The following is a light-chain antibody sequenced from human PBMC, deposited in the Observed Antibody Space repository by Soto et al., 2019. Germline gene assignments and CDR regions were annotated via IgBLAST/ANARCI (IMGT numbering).Light chain of an antibody. V-gene: IGKV3-15*01. Sequence: IVMTQSPATLSVSPGERATLSCRASQSVSSNLAWYQQKPGQAPRLLIYDASTRATGIPARFSGSGSGTEFSLTISSLQSEDFAVYYCQQYGSSSITFGQGTRLEIK. CDR1: QSVSSN. J-gene: IGKJ5*01. CDR2: DAS. CDR3: QQYGSSSIT.